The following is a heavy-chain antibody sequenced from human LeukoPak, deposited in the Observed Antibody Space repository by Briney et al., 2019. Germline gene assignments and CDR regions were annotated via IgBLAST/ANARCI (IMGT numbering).Heavy chain of an antibody. Sequence: GGSLRLSCAASGFTFNNYAMSRVRQAPGKGLEWVSRINSDGSSTSYADSVKGRFTISRDNAKNTLYLQMNSLRAEDTAVYYCAGDPGMITFGGVIVITSYFDYWGQGTLVTVSS. CDR3: AGDPGMITFGGVIVITSYFDY. CDR1: GFTFNNYA. J-gene: IGHJ4*02. V-gene: IGHV3-74*01. CDR2: INSDGSST. D-gene: IGHD3-16*02.